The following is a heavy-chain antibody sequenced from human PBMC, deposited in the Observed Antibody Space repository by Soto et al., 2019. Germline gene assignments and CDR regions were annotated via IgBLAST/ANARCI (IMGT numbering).Heavy chain of an antibody. Sequence: QVQLVESGGGVVQSGRSLRLSCETSGFTFSSHGMHWVRKAPVKGLEWGAVIWSDGSNKYYVDSVKGRFTISRDNSRNTLYLQMNILRAEDTAVYYCARDGLNKPGFYYGMDVWGQGTTVTVS. CDR3: ARDGLNKPGFYYGMDV. CDR1: GFTFSSHG. D-gene: IGHD5-12*01. J-gene: IGHJ6*02. V-gene: IGHV3-33*01. CDR2: IWSDGSNK.